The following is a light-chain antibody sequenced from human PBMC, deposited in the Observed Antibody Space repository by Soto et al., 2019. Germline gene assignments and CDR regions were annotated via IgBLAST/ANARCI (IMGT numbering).Light chain of an antibody. CDR2: DAS. CDR1: QDITNY. V-gene: IGKV1-33*01. Sequence: DIQMTQSPSSLSASVGDRVTITCQASQDITNYLSWYQQKPGMAPKLLIYDASTLETGVPSRFSGSGSVTHFSFTISALQPEDIATYYCQQYGDLPTFGQGTKLEIK. J-gene: IGKJ2*01. CDR3: QQYGDLPT.